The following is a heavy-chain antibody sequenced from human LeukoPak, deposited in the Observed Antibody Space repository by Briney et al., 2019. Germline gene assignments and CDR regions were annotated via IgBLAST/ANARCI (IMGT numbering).Heavy chain of an antibody. Sequence: ASVKVSCKASGYTFTSYGISWVRQAPGQGLEWMGWISAYNGNTNYAQKLQGRVTMTTDTSTSTAYMELRSLRSDDTAVYYCARGLGSYDYVWGSYRYTYYDYWGQGTLVTVSS. J-gene: IGHJ4*02. CDR3: ARGLGSYDYVWGSYRYTYYDY. CDR1: GYTFTSYG. D-gene: IGHD3-16*02. V-gene: IGHV1-18*01. CDR2: ISAYNGNT.